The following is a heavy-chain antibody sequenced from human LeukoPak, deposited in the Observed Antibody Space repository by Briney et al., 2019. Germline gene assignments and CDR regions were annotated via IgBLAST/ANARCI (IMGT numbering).Heavy chain of an antibody. CDR3: ARGGGRDGYYFDY. CDR2: INHSGST. V-gene: IGHV4-34*01. Sequence: PSETLSLTCAVYGGSFSGYYWSWTRQPPGKGLEWIGEINHSGSTNYNPSLKSRVTISVDTSKNQFSLKLSSVTAADTAVYYCARGGGRDGYYFDYWGQGTLVTVSS. J-gene: IGHJ4*02. CDR1: GGSFSGYY. D-gene: IGHD5-24*01.